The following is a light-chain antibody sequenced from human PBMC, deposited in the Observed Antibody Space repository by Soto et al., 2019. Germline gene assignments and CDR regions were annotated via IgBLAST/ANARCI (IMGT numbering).Light chain of an antibody. Sequence: QSVLTQPASVSGSPGQSITISCTGTSSDVAGYNYVSWFQQHPGKAPKLMIYEVSNRPSGVSNRFSGSKSGNTASLTISGLQAEDEADYYCISYTSKSTWVFGGGTKVTVL. CDR2: EVS. CDR1: SSDVAGYNY. J-gene: IGLJ3*02. CDR3: ISYTSKSTWV. V-gene: IGLV2-14*01.